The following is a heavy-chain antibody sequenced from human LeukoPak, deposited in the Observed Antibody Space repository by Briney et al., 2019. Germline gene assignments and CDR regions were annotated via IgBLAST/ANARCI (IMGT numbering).Heavy chain of an antibody. J-gene: IGHJ5*02. CDR1: GGSFSGYY. V-gene: IGHV4-34*01. Sequence: PSETLSLTCAVYGGSFSGYYWSWIRQPPGKGLEWIGEINHSGSTNYNPSLKSRVTISVDTSKNQFSLKLSSVTAADTAVYHCARKKGAATRAWFDPWGQGTLVTVSS. CDR3: ARKKGAATRAWFDP. CDR2: INHSGST. D-gene: IGHD2-15*01.